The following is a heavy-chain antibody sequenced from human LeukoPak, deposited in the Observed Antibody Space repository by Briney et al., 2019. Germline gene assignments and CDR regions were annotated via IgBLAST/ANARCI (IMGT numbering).Heavy chain of an antibody. J-gene: IGHJ4*02. D-gene: IGHD5-24*01. CDR3: AKDLRPGMGYFDY. CDR1: GFTFSSYG. Sequence: GRSLRLPCAASGFTFSSYGMHWVRQAPGKGLEWVAVISYDGSNKYYADSVKGRFTISRDNSKNTLYLQMNSLRAEDTAVYYCAKDLRPGMGYFDYWGQGTLVTVSS. V-gene: IGHV3-30*18. CDR2: ISYDGSNK.